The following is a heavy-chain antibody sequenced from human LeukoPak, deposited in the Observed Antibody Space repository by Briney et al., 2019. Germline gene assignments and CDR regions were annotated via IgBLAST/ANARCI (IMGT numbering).Heavy chain of an antibody. V-gene: IGHV3-21*01. CDR3: ARGQENYGYTFDY. J-gene: IGHJ4*02. CDR2: ISSSSSYI. CDR1: GFTFSSYS. Sequence: GGSLRLPCAASGFTFSSYSMNWVRQAPGKGLEWVSSISSSSSYIYYADSVKGRFTISRDNAKNSLFLQMNSLRAEDTAVYYCARGQENYGYTFDYWGQGTLVTVSS. D-gene: IGHD1-7*01.